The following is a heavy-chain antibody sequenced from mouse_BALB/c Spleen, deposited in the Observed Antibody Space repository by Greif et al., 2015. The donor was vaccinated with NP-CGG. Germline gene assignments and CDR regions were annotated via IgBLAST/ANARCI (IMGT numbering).Heavy chain of an antibody. CDR1: GFTFSSYG. CDR2: INSNGGST. V-gene: IGHV5-6-3*01. D-gene: IGHD1-1*01. CDR3: ARGPYYYGSSSYYFDY. Sequence: DVMLVESGGGLVQPGGSLKLSCAASGFTFSSYGMSWVRQTPDKRLELVATINSNGGSTYYPDSVKGRFTISRDNAKNTLYLQMSSLKSEDTAMYYCARGPYYYGSSSYYFDYWGQGTTLTVSS. J-gene: IGHJ2*01.